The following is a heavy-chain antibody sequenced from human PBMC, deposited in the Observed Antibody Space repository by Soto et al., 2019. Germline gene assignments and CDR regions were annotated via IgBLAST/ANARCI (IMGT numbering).Heavy chain of an antibody. J-gene: IGHJ6*02. Sequence: ASGKVSKKCSGSTFTSYYMNWVRQATGQGLEWMGWMNPNSGNTGYAQKFQGRVTMTRNTSISTAYMELSSLRSEDTAVYYCARAATDYYYYGMDVWGQGTTVTVS. CDR1: GSTFTSYY. V-gene: IGHV1-8*01. CDR2: MNPNSGNT. CDR3: ARAATDYYYYGMDV.